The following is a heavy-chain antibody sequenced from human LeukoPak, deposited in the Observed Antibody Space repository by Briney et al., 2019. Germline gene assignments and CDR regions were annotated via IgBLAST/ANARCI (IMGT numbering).Heavy chain of an antibody. V-gene: IGHV3-30*18. CDR1: GFTFSSYG. CDR2: ISYDGNNK. CDR3: AKVRYQLLIDY. Sequence: GGSLRLSCAASGFTFSSYGMHWVRQAPGKGPEWVAVISYDGNNKYYADSVKGRFTISRDNSKNTLYLQMNSLRADDTAVYYCAKVRYQLLIDYWGQGTLVTVSS. D-gene: IGHD2-2*01. J-gene: IGHJ4*02.